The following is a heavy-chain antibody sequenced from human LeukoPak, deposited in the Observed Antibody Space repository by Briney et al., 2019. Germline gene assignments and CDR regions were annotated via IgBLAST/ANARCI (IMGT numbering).Heavy chain of an antibody. Sequence: PGGSLRLSCVASGFTFSNYWMHWVRQAPGKGLVWVSRITSGGSSTSYADSVKGRFTISRDNAKNTLYLHMNSLRAEDTAVYYCTRDEAVGAPFDYWGQGTLVTVSS. CDR1: GFTFSNYW. J-gene: IGHJ4*02. CDR2: ITSGGSST. V-gene: IGHV3-74*01. D-gene: IGHD1-26*01. CDR3: TRDEAVGAPFDY.